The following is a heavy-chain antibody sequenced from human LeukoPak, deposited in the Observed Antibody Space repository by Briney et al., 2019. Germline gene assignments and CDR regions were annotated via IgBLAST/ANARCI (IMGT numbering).Heavy chain of an antibody. Sequence: SETQSLTCTVSGYSISSGYYWGWIRQPPGKGLEWIGSIYHSGSTYYNPSLKSRVTISVDTSKNQFSLKLSSVTAADTAVYYCARTQTYYGSGSYNFDYWGQGTLVTVSS. CDR1: GYSISSGYY. V-gene: IGHV4-38-2*02. J-gene: IGHJ4*02. D-gene: IGHD3-10*01. CDR3: ARTQTYYGSGSYNFDY. CDR2: IYHSGST.